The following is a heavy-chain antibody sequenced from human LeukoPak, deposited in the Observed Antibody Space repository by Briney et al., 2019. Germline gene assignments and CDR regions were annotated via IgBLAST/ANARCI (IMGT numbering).Heavy chain of an antibody. D-gene: IGHD2/OR15-2a*01. J-gene: IGHJ4*02. CDR2: IWYDGSNK. CDR3: AREGPRGNSQFDY. CDR1: GFTFSSYG. Sequence: PGGSLRLSCAASGFTFSSYGMHWVRQAPGKGLEWVALIWYDGSNKYYAGSVKGRLTISRDNSKNTLYLQMNSLRAEDTAAYYCAREGPRGNSQFDYWGQGTLVTVSS. V-gene: IGHV3-33*01.